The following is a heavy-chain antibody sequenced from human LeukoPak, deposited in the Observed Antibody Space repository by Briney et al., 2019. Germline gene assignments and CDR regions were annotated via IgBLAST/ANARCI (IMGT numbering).Heavy chain of an antibody. V-gene: IGHV4-34*01. J-gene: IGHJ4*02. CDR1: GGSFSNYY. CDR3: ARVSVVAGTGTFDY. Sequence: SETLSLTCAVYGGSFSNYYWTWIRQPPGKGLEWIGEINHSGSANYNPSLKSRVTMSVDTSKDQFSLRLSSVTAADTAAYYCARVSVVAGTGTFDYWGQGTLVTVSS. D-gene: IGHD6-19*01. CDR2: INHSGSA.